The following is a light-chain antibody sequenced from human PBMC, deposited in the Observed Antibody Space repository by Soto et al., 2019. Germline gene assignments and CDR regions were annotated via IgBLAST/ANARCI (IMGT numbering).Light chain of an antibody. V-gene: IGKV3-11*01. CDR2: DAS. J-gene: IGKJ1*01. CDR1: QSVSSY. Sequence: EIVLTQSPGTLSLSPGARDTLSCRARQSVSSYLAWYQQKPGQAPRLLIYDASPRATGISARFSGSGSGTDFTLTISSLEPEAVAVYCCQQRSNWPVTLGQGTKGEVK. CDR3: QQRSNWPVT.